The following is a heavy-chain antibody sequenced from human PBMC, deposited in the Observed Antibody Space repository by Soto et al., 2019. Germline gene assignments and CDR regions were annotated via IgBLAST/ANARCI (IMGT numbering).Heavy chain of an antibody. CDR3: VQSRCGGDCMQIYSSNSYYGLDV. CDR2: LYWDDDK. J-gene: IGHJ6*02. CDR1: GLSLRTTGVG. D-gene: IGHD2-21*02. V-gene: IGHV2-5*02. Sequence: QITLKESGPTLVKPTQTLTLTCTFSGLSLRTTGVGVGWVRQHPGKVLEWLALLYWDDDKRYSPSLKSRLTITTDTYEKQVVRTMTNTDTVNTATYYCVQSRCGGDCMQIYSSNSYYGLDVWGQGTTVTVSS.